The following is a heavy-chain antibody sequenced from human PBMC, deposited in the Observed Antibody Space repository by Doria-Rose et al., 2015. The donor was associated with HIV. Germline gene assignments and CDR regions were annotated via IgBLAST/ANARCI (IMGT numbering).Heavy chain of an antibody. Sequence: ITLKESGPVLVKPTETLTLTCTVSGVSLSSPGMGVSWIRQPPGKALEWLANIFPDDERSYKTSLKSRLTISRCTSKSQVVLTMTDMDPVDTATYYCARIKSSRWYHKYYFDFWGQGTLVVVSA. J-gene: IGHJ4*02. CDR1: GVSLSSPGMG. V-gene: IGHV2-26*01. D-gene: IGHD6-13*01. CDR2: IFPDDER. CDR3: ARIKSSRWYHKYYFDF.